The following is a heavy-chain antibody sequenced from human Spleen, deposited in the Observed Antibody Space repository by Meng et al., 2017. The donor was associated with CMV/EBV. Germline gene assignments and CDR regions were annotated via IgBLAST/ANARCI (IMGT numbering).Heavy chain of an antibody. J-gene: IGHJ6*02. Sequence: GGSLRLSCAASGFTFSSYSMNWVRQAPGKGLEWVSSISSNRNYIYYADSVKGRFTISRDNAKNSLYLQMNSLRAEDTAVYYCARAPDSSSWWGNYYGMDVWGQGTTVTVSS. CDR2: ISSNRNYI. V-gene: IGHV3-21*01. D-gene: IGHD6-13*01. CDR1: GFTFSSYS. CDR3: ARAPDSSSWWGNYYGMDV.